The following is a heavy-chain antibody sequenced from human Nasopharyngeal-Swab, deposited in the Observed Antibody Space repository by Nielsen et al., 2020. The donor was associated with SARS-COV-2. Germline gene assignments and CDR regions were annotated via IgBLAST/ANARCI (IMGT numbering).Heavy chain of an antibody. D-gene: IGHD1-26*01. V-gene: IGHV3-73*01. CDR2: IRSKVNDYAT. CDR1: GFSFSVSS. CDR3: ARVNPVSGSYYDAIDI. J-gene: IGHJ3*02. Sequence: GESLKISCAASGFSFSVSSLNWVRQASGKGLEWVGRIRSKVNDYATTYGVSVKGRFTFSRDDSKNTAYLQMNSLKTEDTAVYYCARVNPVSGSYYDAIDIWGQGTMVTVSS.